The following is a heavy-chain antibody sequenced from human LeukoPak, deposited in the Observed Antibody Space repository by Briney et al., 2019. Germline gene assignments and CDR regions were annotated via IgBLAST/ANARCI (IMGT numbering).Heavy chain of an antibody. V-gene: IGHV3-23*01. CDR1: GFTFSSYA. Sequence: GESLRLSCAASGFTFSSYAMSWVRQAPGKGLEWVSAISGSGGSTYYADSVKGRFTISRDNSKNTLYLQMNSLRAEDTAVYYCAKNKDWNDEELDYWGQGTLVTVSS. J-gene: IGHJ4*02. D-gene: IGHD1-1*01. CDR2: ISGSGGST. CDR3: AKNKDWNDEELDY.